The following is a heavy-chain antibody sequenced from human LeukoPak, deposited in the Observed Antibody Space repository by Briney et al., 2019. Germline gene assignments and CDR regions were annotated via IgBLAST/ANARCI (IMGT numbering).Heavy chain of an antibody. V-gene: IGHV1-69*01. J-gene: IGHJ4*02. CDR1: GGTFSSYA. CDR2: INPIFGTA. CDR3: ARAHFKAFRGWYNFDY. D-gene: IGHD6-19*01. Sequence: SVKVSCKASGGTFSSYAISWVRQAPGQGLEWMGGINPIFGTANYAQKFQGRVTITADESTSTAYMELSSLRSEDTAVYYCARAHFKAFRGWYNFDYWGQGTLVTVSS.